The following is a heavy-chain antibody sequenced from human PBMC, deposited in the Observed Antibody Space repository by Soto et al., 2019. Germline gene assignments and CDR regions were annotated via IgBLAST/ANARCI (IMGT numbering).Heavy chain of an antibody. Sequence: QVQLQQWGAGLLKPSETLSLTCGVYGGSFSGYYWSWIRQSPGKGLEWIGQINLRGSTDYNPALKSRLTMSVDKTRNQFSLNLTSVTAADTAVYYCTRGRRSTGIAYWGQGTLVTVSS. CDR2: INLRGST. J-gene: IGHJ4*02. CDR1: GGSFSGYY. V-gene: IGHV4-34*02. D-gene: IGHD4-17*01. CDR3: TRGRRSTGIAY.